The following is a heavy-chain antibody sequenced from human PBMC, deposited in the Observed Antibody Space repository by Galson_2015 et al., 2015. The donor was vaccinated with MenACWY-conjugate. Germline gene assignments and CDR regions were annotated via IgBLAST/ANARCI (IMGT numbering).Heavy chain of an antibody. V-gene: IGHV3-21*01. CDR2: ISTSSTNI. J-gene: IGHJ4*02. CDR3: ARVVPSAMIHGFDY. CDR1: GFTFNNYD. D-gene: IGHD2-2*01. Sequence: SLRLSCATSGFTFNNYDMNWVRQAPGKGLEWVSSISTSSTNIYYADSVKGRLTISRDNAKNSVYLQMNSLRAEDTAVYFCARVVPSAMIHGFDYWGQGTLVTVSS.